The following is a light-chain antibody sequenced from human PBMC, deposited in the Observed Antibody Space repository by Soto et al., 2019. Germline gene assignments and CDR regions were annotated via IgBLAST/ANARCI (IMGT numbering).Light chain of an antibody. V-gene: IGLV2-23*01. CDR1: SSDVGSYNL. CDR2: EGS. J-gene: IGLJ3*02. Sequence: QSALTQPASVSGSPGQSITISCTGTSSDVGSYNLVSWYQQHPGTAPKLIIYEGSKRPSGVSHRFSGSKSGNTASLTISGLQAEDEAGYYCCSYTGSSTSWVFGGWTKLTVL. CDR3: CSYTGSSTSWV.